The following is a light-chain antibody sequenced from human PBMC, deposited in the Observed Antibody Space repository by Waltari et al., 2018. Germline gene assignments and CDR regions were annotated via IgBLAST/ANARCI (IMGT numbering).Light chain of an antibody. CDR3: QKYGTLPAT. V-gene: IGKV3-20*01. CDR1: QSVSRY. Sequence: EIVLTPSPGTLSLSPGERATLSCRASQSVSRYLAWYQQKPGQAPRLLIYEASRRATGIPDRFSGSGSGTDFTLTISRLEPEDFAVYYCQKYGTLPATFGQGTKVEIK. CDR2: EAS. J-gene: IGKJ1*01.